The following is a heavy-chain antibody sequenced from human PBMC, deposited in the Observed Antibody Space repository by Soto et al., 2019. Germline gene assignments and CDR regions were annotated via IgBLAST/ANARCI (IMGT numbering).Heavy chain of an antibody. CDR3: ARAQWLVLDY. CDR1: GGSIISGGYS. Sequence: SETLSLTCTVSGGSIISGGYSWIWIRQPPGKGLGWIGYIYHSGSTYYNPSLKSRVTISLDRSKNHFSLKLSSVSAADTAVYYCARAQWLVLDYWGQGTLVTVSS. D-gene: IGHD6-19*01. CDR2: IYHSGST. V-gene: IGHV4-30-2*01. J-gene: IGHJ4*02.